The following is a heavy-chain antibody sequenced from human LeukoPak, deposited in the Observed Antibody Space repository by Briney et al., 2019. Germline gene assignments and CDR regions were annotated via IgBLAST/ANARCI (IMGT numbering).Heavy chain of an antibody. CDR2: ISHSGSA. J-gene: IGHJ6*03. CDR3: ARAPRALALETLNYYSYYMDV. Sequence: PSETLSLTCAVSGGSISSSDWWSWVRQPPGKGLEWIGEISHSGSANYNPSLRSRVTISVDTSKNQLSLKLSSVTAADTAVYYCARAPRALALETLNYYSYYMDVWGKGTTVTVSS. D-gene: IGHD1-26*01. CDR1: GGSISSSDW. V-gene: IGHV4-4*02.